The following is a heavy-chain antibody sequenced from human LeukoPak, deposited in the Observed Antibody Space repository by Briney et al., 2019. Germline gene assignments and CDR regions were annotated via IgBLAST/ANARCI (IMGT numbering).Heavy chain of an antibody. CDR1: GGYISRYY. Sequence: SETLSLTCNVSGGYISRYYWSLIRQPPGKGLGWDGYIYYRGSTNYNPSLKSRVTISVDTSKNQFSLKLSSVTAADTAVYYCARHVTGYYFDSWGQGTLVTVSS. V-gene: IGHV4-59*08. J-gene: IGHJ4*02. D-gene: IGHD1-14*01. CDR3: ARHVTGYYFDS. CDR2: IYYRGST.